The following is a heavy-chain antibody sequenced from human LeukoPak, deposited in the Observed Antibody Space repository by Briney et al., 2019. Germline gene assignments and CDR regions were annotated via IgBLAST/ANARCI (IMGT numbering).Heavy chain of an antibody. Sequence: GESLKISCKGSGYSFTNFWIGWVRQMPGKGLEWMGVISPGDSGIRYSPSFQGQVTIPVDKSISTAYLQWSSLKASDSAMYYCAAGGASAPWGQGTLVTVSS. V-gene: IGHV5-51*01. CDR1: GYSFTNFW. CDR2: ISPGDSGI. D-gene: IGHD3-16*01. CDR3: AAGGASAP. J-gene: IGHJ5*02.